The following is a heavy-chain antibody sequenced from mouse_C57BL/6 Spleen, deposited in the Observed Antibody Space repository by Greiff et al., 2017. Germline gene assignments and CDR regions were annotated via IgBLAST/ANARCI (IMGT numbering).Heavy chain of an antibody. V-gene: IGHV3-6*01. Sequence: VQLQQSGPGLVKPSQSLSLTCSVTGYSITSGYYWNWIRQFPGKTLEWMGYISYDGSNNYNPYLKNPISITGDTSKNQFFLKLNSVTTEDTATYYGASPSGYFDVWGQGTTVTVSS. CDR1: GYSITSGYY. J-gene: IGHJ1*01. CDR3: ASPSGYFDV. CDR2: ISYDGSN.